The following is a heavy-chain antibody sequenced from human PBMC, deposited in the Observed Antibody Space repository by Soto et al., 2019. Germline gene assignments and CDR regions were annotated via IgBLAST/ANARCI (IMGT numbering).Heavy chain of an antibody. J-gene: IGHJ5*02. CDR2: INPNSGGT. CDR3: ARNYDFWSGPNWFDP. D-gene: IGHD3-3*01. V-gene: IGHV1-2*02. CDR1: GYTFTGYY. Sequence: ASVKVSCKXSGYTFTGYYMHWVRQAPGQGLEWMGWINPNSGGTNYAQKFQGRVTMTRDTSISTAYMELSRLRSDDTAVYYCARNYDFWSGPNWFDPWGQGTLVTVSS.